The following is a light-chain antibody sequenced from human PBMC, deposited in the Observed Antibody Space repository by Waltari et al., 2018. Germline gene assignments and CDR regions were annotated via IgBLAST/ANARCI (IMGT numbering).Light chain of an antibody. V-gene: IGLV2-8*01. Sequence: QSALTQPPSASGSPGQSVTISCTGTSSDVGGYDYVSWYQQHPDKAPKPMIYEVTKRPSGVPDRFSGSKSGNTASLTVSGLQAEDEADYYCSSYAGSNLWVFGGGTKLTVL. J-gene: IGLJ3*02. CDR2: EVT. CDR1: SSDVGGYDY. CDR3: SSYAGSNLWV.